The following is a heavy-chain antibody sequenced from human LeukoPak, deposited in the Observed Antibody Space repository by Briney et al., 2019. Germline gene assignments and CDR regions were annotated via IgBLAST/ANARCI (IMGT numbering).Heavy chain of an antibody. J-gene: IGHJ3*01. CDR1: GDSISSRNW. CDR2: IYHTGST. D-gene: IGHD3-10*01. CDR3: ARGMWFDTLFSAFDV. V-gene: IGHV4-4*02. Sequence: SETLSLTCSVSGDSISSRNWWTWVRQTPEKGLEWIGEIYHTGSTNYNPSVESRVTISIDKSKNQFSLIQNSVTAADTALYYCARGMWFDTLFSAFDVWGQGTMVSVSS.